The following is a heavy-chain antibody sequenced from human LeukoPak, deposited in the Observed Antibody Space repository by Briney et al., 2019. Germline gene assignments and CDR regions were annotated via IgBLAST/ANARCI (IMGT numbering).Heavy chain of an antibody. V-gene: IGHV1-2*02. Sequence: ASVKVSCEASGYTFTAYYIHWVRQAPGQGLEWVGWINPNSGDTNYAQKFQGRVTMTRDTSISTAYMELSRLTSDDTAVYYCARGYASSWYSHYYYYAMDVWGQGTTVTVPS. CDR2: INPNSGDT. J-gene: IGHJ6*02. CDR1: GYTFTAYY. CDR3: ARGYASSWYSHYYYYAMDV. D-gene: IGHD6-13*01.